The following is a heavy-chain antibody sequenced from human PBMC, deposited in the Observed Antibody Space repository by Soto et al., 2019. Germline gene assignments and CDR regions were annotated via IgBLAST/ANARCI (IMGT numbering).Heavy chain of an antibody. CDR3: ARNGTYSSSLSQYSGMDV. CDR2: IVPMLGTP. D-gene: IGHD1-26*01. V-gene: IGHV1-69*01. CDR1: GGTFDNFI. Sequence: QVQLVQSGAEVKEPGSSVRVSCKASGGTFDNFIMNWVRQTPGQGLEWMGGIVPMLGTPTYAEKFKGRVTISATGSTSTMYTEVTGLRSEYTSMYYCARNGTYSSSLSQYSGMDVWGQGTTVTVSS. J-gene: IGHJ6*02.